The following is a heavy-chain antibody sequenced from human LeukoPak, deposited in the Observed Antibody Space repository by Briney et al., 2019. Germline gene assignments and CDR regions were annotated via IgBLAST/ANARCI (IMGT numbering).Heavy chain of an antibody. V-gene: IGHV3-30-3*01. J-gene: IGHJ3*02. D-gene: IGHD5/OR15-5a*01. Sequence: GGSLRLSCAASGFTFSSSAMHWVRLAPGKGLEWVAVISYDESNKYYADSVKGRFTISRDNSKNTLYLQMNSLRAEDTAIYYCAKGGSVTAPDDAFGIWGQGTMVTVSS. CDR3: AKGGSVTAPDDAFGI. CDR1: GFTFSSSA. CDR2: ISYDESNK.